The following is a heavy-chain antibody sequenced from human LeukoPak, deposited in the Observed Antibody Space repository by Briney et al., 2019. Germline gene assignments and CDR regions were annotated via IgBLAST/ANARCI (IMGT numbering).Heavy chain of an antibody. CDR2: IKHSGGST. CDR1: GYTFTSYY. J-gene: IGHJ5*02. D-gene: IGHD1-26*01. V-gene: IGHV1-46*01. CDR3: ARDNSVGDNAWWFDP. Sequence: ASVKLSCKASGYTFTSYYIHWVRQPPGPGLGWMGLIKHSGGSTGYAQKFQGRVTMTRDMSTSTDYMELSSLRSEDTAIYYCARDNSVGDNAWWFDPWGQGTLVTVSS.